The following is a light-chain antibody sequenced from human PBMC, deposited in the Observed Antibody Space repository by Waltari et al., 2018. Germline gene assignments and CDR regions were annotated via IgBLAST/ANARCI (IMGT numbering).Light chain of an antibody. CDR3: HQYNSWPPYT. Sequence: EVVMTQSPATLSVSPGERATLSCRASQNVNTNLAWYQQKPGQPPRLLFYGEFSTATGIPARFSGSGSGTEFTLTISSLQSEDFAVYYCHQYNSWPPYTFGQGTKLEIK. CDR1: QNVNTN. J-gene: IGKJ2*01. CDR2: GEF. V-gene: IGKV3-15*01.